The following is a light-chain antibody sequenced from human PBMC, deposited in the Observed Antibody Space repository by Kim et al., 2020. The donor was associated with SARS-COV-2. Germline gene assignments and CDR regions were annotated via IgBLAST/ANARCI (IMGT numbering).Light chain of an antibody. Sequence: ACVGDRVNITCRASQDIRNDLGWYQQKPGKAPNLLIYAASSLQTGVPSRFSGSGSGTDFTLTISSLQPEDFATYYCLQDYIYPWTFGQGTKVDIK. J-gene: IGKJ1*01. CDR3: LQDYIYPWT. V-gene: IGKV1-6*01. CDR1: QDIRND. CDR2: AAS.